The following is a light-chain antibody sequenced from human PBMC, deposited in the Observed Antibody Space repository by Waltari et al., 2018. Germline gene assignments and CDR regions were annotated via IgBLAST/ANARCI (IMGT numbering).Light chain of an antibody. J-gene: IGKJ1*01. V-gene: IGKV1-39*01. CDR1: QSISSY. CDR3: LQDDSYPRT. CDR2: AAS. Sequence: DIQMTQSPSSLSASVGDRVTITCRASQSISSYLNWYQQKPGKAPKLLIYAASSLQSGVPSRFSGGGSGTDFTLTISSLQPEDFATYYCLQDDSYPRTFGQGTKVEIK.